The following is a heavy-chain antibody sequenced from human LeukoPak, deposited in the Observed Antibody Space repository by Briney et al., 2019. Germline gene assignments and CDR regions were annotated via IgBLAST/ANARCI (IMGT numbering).Heavy chain of an antibody. CDR2: INHSGST. J-gene: IGHJ6*03. CDR3: TRSSPTWPLYYYYMDV. CDR1: GGSFSGYY. V-gene: IGHV4-34*01. D-gene: IGHD3-16*01. Sequence: PSETLSLTCAVYGGSFSGYYWSWIRQPPGKGLEWIGEINHSGSTNYNPSLKSRVTISVDTSKNQFSLKLSSVTAADTAVYYCTRSSPTWPLYYYYMDVWGKGTMVTVSS.